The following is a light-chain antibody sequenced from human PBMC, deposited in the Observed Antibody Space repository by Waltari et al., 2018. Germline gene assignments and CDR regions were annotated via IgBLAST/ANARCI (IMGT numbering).Light chain of an antibody. J-gene: IGLJ1*01. V-gene: IGLV2-23*02. CDR1: SNTTGFYDL. CDR3: CSYSGSGSFPYV. Sequence: QSALTQPASVSGSPGQSLTISCPGSSNTTGFYDLVSWYQHHPGKAPKLIIFDVIKRPSGVSDRFSGSKSGNTASLTISGLQTEDDADYYCCSYSGSGSFPYVFGPGTRVAVL. CDR2: DVI.